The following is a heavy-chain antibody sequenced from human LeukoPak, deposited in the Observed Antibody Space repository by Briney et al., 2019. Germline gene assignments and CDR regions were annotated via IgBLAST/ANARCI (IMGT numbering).Heavy chain of an antibody. CDR2: IGSGGGGPT. V-gene: IGHV3-48*02. CDR3: ARRPYSDTSGRLSDV. J-gene: IGHJ6*02. CDR1: GFAFSSYN. Sequence: GGPLRLSCAASGFAFSSYNMNWVRQAPGKGLEWISYIGSGGGGPTHFADSVRGRFTISRDDAKNSLYLQMNSLRDEDTAVYYCARRPYSDTSGRLSDVWGQGTTVTVSS. D-gene: IGHD3-22*01.